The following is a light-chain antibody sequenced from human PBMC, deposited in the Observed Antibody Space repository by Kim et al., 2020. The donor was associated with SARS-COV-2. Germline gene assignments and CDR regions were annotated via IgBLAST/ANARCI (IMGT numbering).Light chain of an antibody. CDR1: QSINIA. J-gene: IGKJ4*01. Sequence: PGERESLACRASQSINIAVAWDEQKPGRAPRLLVYDASKRVRGDPARFGGSGSGIGFALTINGVEPEDFAVYYCQQNATWAPALTFGGGTKVDIK. V-gene: IGKV3-11*01. CDR3: QQNATWAPALT. CDR2: DAS.